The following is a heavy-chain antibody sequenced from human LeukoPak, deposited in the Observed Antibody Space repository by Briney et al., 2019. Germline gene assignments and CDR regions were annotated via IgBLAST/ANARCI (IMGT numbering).Heavy chain of an antibody. CDR3: ASDLYDRAADI. CDR2: ITTSSSYT. V-gene: IGHV3-21*01. CDR1: GVTFSVFD. D-gene: IGHD3-16*01. Sequence: RGSLRVSCAASGVTFSVFDMNCVRPAPGEGVEWVSFITTSSSYTHYADSVKGPFTISRDNAKNSLYLQMNSLRAEDTAVYYCASDLYDRAADIWGQGTMVTASS. J-gene: IGHJ3*02.